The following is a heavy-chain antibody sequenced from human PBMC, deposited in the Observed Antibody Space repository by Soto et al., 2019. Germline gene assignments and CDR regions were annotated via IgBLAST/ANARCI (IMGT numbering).Heavy chain of an antibody. CDR2: IIPIFGTA. CDR3: ARPFHSMIVVVTGLYYGMDV. J-gene: IGHJ6*02. Sequence: SVKVSCKASGGTFSSYAISWVRQAPGQGLEWMGGIIPIFGTANYAQKFQGRVTITADESTSTAYMELSSLRSEDTAVYYCARPFHSMIVVVTGLYYGMDVWGQGTTVTVSS. V-gene: IGHV1-69*13. CDR1: GGTFSSYA. D-gene: IGHD3-22*01.